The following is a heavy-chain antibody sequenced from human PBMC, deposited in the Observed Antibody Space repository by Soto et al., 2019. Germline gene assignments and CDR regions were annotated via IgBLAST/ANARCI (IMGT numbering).Heavy chain of an antibody. CDR2: ISSSSTNI. Sequence: EVQLVESGGGLVKPGGSLRLSCAASGFIFTSYTMNWVRRAPGKGLEWVSSISSSSTNIHYADSVKGRFTISRDNAKKSLYLQLISLRAEGAAVYYRARGRLYYFDSWGQGTLVTVSS. CDR3: ARGRLYYFDS. J-gene: IGHJ4*02. V-gene: IGHV3-21*02. CDR1: GFIFTSYT.